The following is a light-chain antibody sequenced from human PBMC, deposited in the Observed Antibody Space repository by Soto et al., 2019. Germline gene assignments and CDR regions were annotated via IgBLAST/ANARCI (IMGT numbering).Light chain of an antibody. CDR2: EVS. J-gene: IGLJ1*01. V-gene: IGLV2-14*01. CDR3: SSYTTSSTLI. CDR1: SSDVGHYDY. Sequence: QSALTQPASVSGSPGQSITISCTGTSSDVGHYDYVSWYRQHPGKAPKLMIYEVSNRPSGVSNRFSGSKSGNTASLTISGLQAEDEADYYCSSYTTSSTLIFGTGTKVTV.